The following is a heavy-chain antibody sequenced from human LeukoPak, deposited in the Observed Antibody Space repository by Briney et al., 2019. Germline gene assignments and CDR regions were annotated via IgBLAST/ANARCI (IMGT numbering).Heavy chain of an antibody. CDR2: TYTSGST. V-gene: IGHV4-4*07. CDR1: GGSISSYY. CDR3: ARGAMIVVVTPRGWFDP. Sequence: SETLSLTCTVSGGSISSYYWSWIRQPAGKGLEWIGRTYTSGSTNYNPSLKSRVTMSVDTSKNQFSLKLSSVTAADTAVYYCARGAMIVVVTPRGWFDPWGQGTLVTVSS. J-gene: IGHJ5*02. D-gene: IGHD3-22*01.